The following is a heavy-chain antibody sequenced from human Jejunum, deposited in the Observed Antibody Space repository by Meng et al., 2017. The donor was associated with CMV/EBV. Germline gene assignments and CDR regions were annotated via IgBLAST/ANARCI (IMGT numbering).Heavy chain of an antibody. CDR1: GDTFTNYY. CDR3: AAVTYSGYDDFDY. V-gene: IGHV1-2*02. Sequence: SGDTFTNYYMNWLRQAPGQGLEWMGWIYPSSGGTNYAQKFQGRVTMTRDTSISTAYMELSSLTSDDTAVYYCAAVTYSGYDDFDYWGQGTLVTVSS. CDR2: IYPSSGGT. J-gene: IGHJ4*02. D-gene: IGHD5-12*01.